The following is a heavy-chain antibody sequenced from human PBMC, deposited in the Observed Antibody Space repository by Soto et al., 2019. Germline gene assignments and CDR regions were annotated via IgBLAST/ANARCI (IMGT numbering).Heavy chain of an antibody. CDR3: ARDRAIFGDVTFDP. V-gene: IGHV3-48*03. D-gene: IGHD3-3*01. Sequence: GGSLRLSCAASGFTFSNYEMNWLRQAPGKGLEWISYIHSSGGDTIHYADSVKGRFTISRDNAKNSVFLQMNSLRAEDTAVYYCARDRAIFGDVTFDPWGQGTLVTVSS. J-gene: IGHJ5*02. CDR2: IHSSGGDTI. CDR1: GFTFSNYE.